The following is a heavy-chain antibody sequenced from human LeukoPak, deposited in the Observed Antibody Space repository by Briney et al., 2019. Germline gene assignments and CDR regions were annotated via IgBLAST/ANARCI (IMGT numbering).Heavy chain of an antibody. J-gene: IGHJ4*02. V-gene: IGHV4-59*08. CDR3: ARHRDDIDIFDY. Sequence: SETLSLTCTVSGGSISSYYWSWIRQPPGKGLEWIGYIYYSGSTNYNPSLKSRVTISVDTSKNQFSLELSSVTAADTAVYYCARHRDDIDIFDYWGQGTLVTVSS. CDR2: IYYSGST. CDR1: GGSISSYY. D-gene: IGHD3-9*01.